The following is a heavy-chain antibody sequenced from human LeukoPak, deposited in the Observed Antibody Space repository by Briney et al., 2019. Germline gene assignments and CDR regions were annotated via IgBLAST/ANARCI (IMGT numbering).Heavy chain of an antibody. D-gene: IGHD4-11*01. V-gene: IGHV3-23*01. CDR3: AKRGVETTGGHYFDY. CDR1: GFTFSRYA. J-gene: IGHJ4*02. Sequence: TGGSLRLSCAASGFTFSRYALSWVRQAPGKGLEWVSAISGSGVSTYYADSVKGRFTISRDNSKNTLYLQMNSLRAEDTAVYYCAKRGVETTGGHYFDYWGQGTLVTVSS. CDR2: ISGSGVST.